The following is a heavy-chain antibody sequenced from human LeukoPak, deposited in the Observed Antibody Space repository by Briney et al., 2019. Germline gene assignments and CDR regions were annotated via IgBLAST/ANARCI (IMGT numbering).Heavy chain of an antibody. V-gene: IGHV1-2*02. CDR3: ARDQDGMDV. Sequence: GASVTVSCKASAYSFTGHYMNWVRQAPGQGLEWMGWINPNSGGTNYAQNFQGRVTMTRDASISTAYMELSRLRSDDTAVYYCARDQDGMDVWGQGTTVTVSS. CDR1: AYSFTGHY. J-gene: IGHJ6*02. CDR2: INPNSGGT.